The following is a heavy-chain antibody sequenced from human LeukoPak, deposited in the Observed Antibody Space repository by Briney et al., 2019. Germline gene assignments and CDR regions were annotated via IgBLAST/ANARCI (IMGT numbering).Heavy chain of an antibody. V-gene: IGHV3-23*01. Sequence: GGSLRLSCAASGSIFNTYAMSWVRQAPGQGLEWVSMITSGGRSTYYADSVQGRFTISRDNSRNTVYLQMDSLTADDTAVYYCARDSIYCRGTTCLLMDVWGKGTTVTVSS. D-gene: IGHD1-7*01. CDR1: GSIFNTYA. CDR3: ARDSIYCRGTTCLLMDV. CDR2: ITSGGRST. J-gene: IGHJ6*04.